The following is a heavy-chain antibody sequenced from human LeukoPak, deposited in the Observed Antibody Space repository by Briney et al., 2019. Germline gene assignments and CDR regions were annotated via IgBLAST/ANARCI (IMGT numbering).Heavy chain of an antibody. CDR2: INPNSGGT. Sequence: ASVKVSCKASGYTFTGYYMHWVRQAPGQGLEWMGWINPNSGGTNYAQKFQGRVTMTRDTSISTAYMELSRLRSDDTAVYYCARVYHPNTMIVVVIFDYWGQGTLVTVSS. D-gene: IGHD3-22*01. CDR1: GYTFTGYY. J-gene: IGHJ4*02. V-gene: IGHV1-2*02. CDR3: ARVYHPNTMIVVVIFDY.